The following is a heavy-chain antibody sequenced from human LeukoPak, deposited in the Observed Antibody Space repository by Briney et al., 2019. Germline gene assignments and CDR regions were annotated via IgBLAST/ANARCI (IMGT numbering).Heavy chain of an antibody. Sequence: SETLSLTCTVPGGSISSSSYYWGWIRQPPGKGLEWIGSIYYSGSTYYNPSLKSRVTISVDTSKNQFSLKLSSVTAADTAVYYCAEEGDYYYFDYWGQGTLVTVSS. V-gene: IGHV4-39*01. CDR1: GGSISSSSYY. J-gene: IGHJ4*02. D-gene: IGHD3-10*01. CDR2: IYYSGST. CDR3: AEEGDYYYFDY.